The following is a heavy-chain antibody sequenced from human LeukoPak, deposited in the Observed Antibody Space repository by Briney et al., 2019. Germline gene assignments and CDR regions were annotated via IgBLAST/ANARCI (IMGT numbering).Heavy chain of an antibody. CDR3: AKDPPPYYYDSSGYPNWFDP. CDR1: GFTFSSYA. D-gene: IGHD3-22*01. J-gene: IGHJ5*02. V-gene: IGHV3-23*01. CDR2: ISGSGGST. Sequence: PGGSLRLSCAASGFTFSSYAMSWVRQAPGKGLEWVSAISGSGGSTYYADSVKGRFTISRDNSKNTLYLQMNSLRAEDTAVYYCAKDPPPYYYDSSGYPNWFDPWGQGTLVTVSS.